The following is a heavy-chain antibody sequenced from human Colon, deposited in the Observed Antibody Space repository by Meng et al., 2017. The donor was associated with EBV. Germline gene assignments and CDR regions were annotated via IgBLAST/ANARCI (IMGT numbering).Heavy chain of an antibody. CDR3: ARDGPLL. CDR1: RDSIRGRVAY. V-gene: IGHV4-39*07. CDR2: IYDTGST. J-gene: IGHJ4*02. Sequence: LPQADPGSAGPSGNLLRHCRVPRDSIRGRVAYWGWVRQPPGKGVEWIGNIYDTGSTYYNPSLKSRVTISVDTSKNQFSLKVTSMTAADTAGYYCARDGPLLWGPGTLVTVSS.